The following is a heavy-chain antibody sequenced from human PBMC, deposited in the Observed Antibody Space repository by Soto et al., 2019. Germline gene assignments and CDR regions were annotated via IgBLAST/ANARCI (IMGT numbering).Heavy chain of an antibody. D-gene: IGHD2-8*02. CDR1: GGSISSYY. Sequence: SETLSLTCTVSGGSISSYYWSWIRQPPGKGLEWIGYIYYSGSTNYNPSLKSRVTISVDTSKNQFSLKLSSVTAADTAVYYCARREGGVAFDIWGQGTMVTVSS. V-gene: IGHV4-59*01. J-gene: IGHJ3*02. CDR3: ARREGGVAFDI. CDR2: IYYSGST.